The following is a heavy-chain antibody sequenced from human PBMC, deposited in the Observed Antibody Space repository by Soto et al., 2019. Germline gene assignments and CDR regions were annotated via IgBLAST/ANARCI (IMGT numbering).Heavy chain of an antibody. CDR3: ARYSSSFAFDV. V-gene: IGHV3-11*01. D-gene: IGHD6-6*01. CDR1: GFTVSDYF. J-gene: IGHJ3*01. Sequence: GGSLRLSCAASGFTVSDYFMSWIRQAPGKGLEWLSYMSSGGIPVYYADSVKGRFTISRENAKNSLFLQMNSLRAEDTAVYYCARYSSSFAFDVWGQGTM. CDR2: MSSGGIPV.